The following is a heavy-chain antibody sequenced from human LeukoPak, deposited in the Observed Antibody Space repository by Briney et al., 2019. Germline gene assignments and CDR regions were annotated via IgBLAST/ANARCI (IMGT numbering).Heavy chain of an antibody. CDR1: GFTVSSNY. V-gene: IGHV3-66*01. CDR2: IYSGGST. CDR3: ARDGYSYGYLGVALY. D-gene: IGHD5-18*01. J-gene: IGHJ4*02. Sequence: GGSLRLSCAASGFTVSSNYMSWVRQAPGKGLEWVSVIYSGGSTYYADSVKGRFTISRDNSKNTLYLQMNSLRAEDTAVYYCARDGYSYGYLGVALYWGQGTLVTVSS.